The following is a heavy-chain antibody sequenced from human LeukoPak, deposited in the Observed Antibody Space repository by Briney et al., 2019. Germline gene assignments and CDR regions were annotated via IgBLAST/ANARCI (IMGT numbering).Heavy chain of an antibody. CDR2: IIPIFGTA. Sequence: ASVKVSCKASGYSFTSYGISWVRQAPGQGLEWMGGIIPIFGTANYALKFQGRVTITADESTSTAYMELSSLRSEDTAVYYCARDVGGYYDSSGSLDYWGQGTLVTVSS. J-gene: IGHJ4*02. D-gene: IGHD3-22*01. V-gene: IGHV1-69*13. CDR3: ARDVGGYYDSSGSLDY. CDR1: GYSFTSYG.